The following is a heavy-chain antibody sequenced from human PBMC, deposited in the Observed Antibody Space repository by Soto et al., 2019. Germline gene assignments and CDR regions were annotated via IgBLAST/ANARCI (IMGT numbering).Heavy chain of an antibody. Sequence: SETLSLTCTVSGGSISSYYWSWIRQPPGKGLEWIGYIYYSGSTNYNPSLKSRVTISVDTSKNQFSLKLSSVTAADTAVYYCAAPRKITETKYLPDYYMAVWGKGTTVTVSS. V-gene: IGHV4-59*08. D-gene: IGHD1-20*01. CDR1: GGSISSYY. CDR3: AAPRKITETKYLPDYYMAV. CDR2: IYYSGST. J-gene: IGHJ6*03.